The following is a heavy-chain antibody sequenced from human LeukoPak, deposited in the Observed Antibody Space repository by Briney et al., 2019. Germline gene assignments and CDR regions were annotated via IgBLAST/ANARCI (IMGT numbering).Heavy chain of an antibody. V-gene: IGHV1-69*05. CDR3: ARAYYYDSSGYYGD. J-gene: IGHJ4*02. CDR1: GGTFSSYA. Sequence: ASVKVSCKASGGTFSSYAISWVRQAPGQGLEWMGGIIPIFGTANYAQKFQGRVTITTDESTSTAYMELSSLRSEDTAVYYCARAYYYDSSGYYGDWGQGTLVTVSS. CDR2: IIPIFGTA. D-gene: IGHD3-22*01.